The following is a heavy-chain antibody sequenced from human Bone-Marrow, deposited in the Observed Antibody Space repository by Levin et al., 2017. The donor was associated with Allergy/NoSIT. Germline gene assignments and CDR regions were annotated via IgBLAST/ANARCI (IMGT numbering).Heavy chain of an antibody. CDR2: ISSSGATT. D-gene: IGHD4-11*01. Sequence: PGGSLRLSCAASGFRISLYEMNWVRQTPGKGLEWVSYISSSGATTHYGDSVKGRFTISRDNAQNSIHLQMNSLRAEDTALYYCAREYNNSPMKRIDYWGQGTLVTVSS. J-gene: IGHJ4*02. CDR3: AREYNNSPMKRIDY. CDR1: GFRISLYE. V-gene: IGHV3-48*03.